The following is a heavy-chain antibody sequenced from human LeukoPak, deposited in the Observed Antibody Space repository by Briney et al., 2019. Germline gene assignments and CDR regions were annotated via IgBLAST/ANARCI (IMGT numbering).Heavy chain of an antibody. CDR2: INTNTGNP. D-gene: IGHD6-19*01. CDR1: GYTFTSYA. CDR3: ARYGGQWLPQYYFDY. Sequence: ASVKVSCKASGYTFTSYAMNWVRQAPGQGLEWMGWINTNTGNPTYAQGFTGRFVFSLDTSVNTAYLQISSLKAEDTAVYYCARYGGQWLPQYYFDYWGQGTLVTVSS. V-gene: IGHV7-4-1*02. J-gene: IGHJ4*02.